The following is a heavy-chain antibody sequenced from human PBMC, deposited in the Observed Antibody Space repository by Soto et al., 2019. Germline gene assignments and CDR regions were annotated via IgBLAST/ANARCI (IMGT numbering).Heavy chain of an antibody. V-gene: IGHV3-23*01. J-gene: IGHJ4*02. Sequence: PGVSLRLSCVGSGFSFSGYGMTWLRQDPGKGLEWVSAIPGGGGRTYYADSVKGRFTNSRDNSQNKQYQQMNSLRADDTAVHYCAKDKGQWPFYFDYWGEGPLVTVSS. D-gene: IGHD2-8*01. CDR1: GFSFSGYG. CDR3: AKDKGQWPFYFDY. CDR2: IPGGGGRT.